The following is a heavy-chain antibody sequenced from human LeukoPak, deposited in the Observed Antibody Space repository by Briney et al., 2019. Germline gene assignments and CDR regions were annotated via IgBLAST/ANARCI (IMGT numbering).Heavy chain of an antibody. CDR3: ARDPGYGDYPYYFDY. CDR1: GFTFSSYG. CDR2: ISYDGSNK. J-gene: IGHJ4*02. D-gene: IGHD4-17*01. Sequence: GGSLRLSCAAPGFTFSSYGMHWVRQAPGKGLEWVAVISYDGSNKYYADSVKGRFTISRDNSKNTLYLQMNSLRAEDTAVYYCARDPGYGDYPYYFDYWGQGTLVTVSS. V-gene: IGHV3-30*03.